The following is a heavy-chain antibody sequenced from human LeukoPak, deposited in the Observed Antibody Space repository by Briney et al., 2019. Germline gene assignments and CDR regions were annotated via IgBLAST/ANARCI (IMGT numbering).Heavy chain of an antibody. V-gene: IGHV1-8*01. J-gene: IGHJ6*02. D-gene: IGHD3-3*01. Sequence: ASVKVSCRASGFTFTSYDINWVRQATGQALEWMGWMNPNSGNTGYAQKFQGRVTMTRNTSISTAYMELSSLRSEDTAVYYCARGELRFLEWLHYYYYGMDVWGQGTTVTVSS. CDR1: GFTFTSYD. CDR3: ARGELRFLEWLHYYYYGMDV. CDR2: MNPNSGNT.